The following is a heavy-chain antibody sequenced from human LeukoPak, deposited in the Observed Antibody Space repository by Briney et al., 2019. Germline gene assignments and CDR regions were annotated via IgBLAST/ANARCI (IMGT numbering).Heavy chain of an antibody. CDR3: ASPVRG. D-gene: IGHD3-10*01. CDR1: GFTFGDYY. V-gene: IGHV3-11*03. J-gene: IGHJ4*02. Sequence: GGSLRLSCTASGFTFGDYYMSWIRQAPGKGLEWVSYISGSSGNINYADSVKGRFTISRDNAENSLYLQMNSLRDEDTAVYYCASPVRGWGQGALVTVSS. CDR2: ISGSSGNI.